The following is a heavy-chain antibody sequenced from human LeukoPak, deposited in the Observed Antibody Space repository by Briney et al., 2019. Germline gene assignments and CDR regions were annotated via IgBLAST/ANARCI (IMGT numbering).Heavy chain of an antibody. V-gene: IGHV4-59*01. CDR1: GASITTDY. J-gene: IGHJ4*02. CDR2: IYHSGST. CDR3: AREYSTSSDGDYFDY. Sequence: SETLSLTCTVSGASITTDYWTWIRQPPGKGLEWIGYIYHSGSTNYNPSLKSRVTISLDTSRKQFSLRRSSVTAADTAVYFCAREYSTSSDGDYFDYWGQGSLVTVSS. D-gene: IGHD6-6*01.